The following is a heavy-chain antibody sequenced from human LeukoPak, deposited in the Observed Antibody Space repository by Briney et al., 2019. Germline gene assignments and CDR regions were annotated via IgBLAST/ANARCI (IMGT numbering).Heavy chain of an antibody. CDR3: AKDPTYYYDSSGFNWFDP. V-gene: IGHV3-23*01. CDR1: GFTFSSYA. J-gene: IGHJ5*02. Sequence: GGSLRLSCAASGFTFSSYAMSWIRQAPGKGLEWVSGIYGSGGSTYYADSVKGRFTISRDNSKNTLYLQMNSLRAEDTAVYYCAKDPTYYYDSSGFNWFDPWGQGTLVTVSS. D-gene: IGHD3-22*01. CDR2: IYGSGGST.